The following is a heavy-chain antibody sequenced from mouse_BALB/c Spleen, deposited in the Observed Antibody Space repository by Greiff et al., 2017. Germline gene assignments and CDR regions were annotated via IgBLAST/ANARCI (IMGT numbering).Heavy chain of an antibody. D-gene: IGHD1-1*01. Sequence: VQLQQSGAELVRPGASVKLSCKASGFNIKDYYMHWVKQRPEQGLEWIGWIDPENGNTIYDPKFQGKASITADTSSNTAYLQLSSLTSEDTAVYYCARYYNYGSGFAYWGQGTLVTVSA. J-gene: IGHJ3*01. CDR3: ARYYNYGSGFAY. CDR2: IDPENGNT. V-gene: IGHV14-1*02. CDR1: GFNIKDYY.